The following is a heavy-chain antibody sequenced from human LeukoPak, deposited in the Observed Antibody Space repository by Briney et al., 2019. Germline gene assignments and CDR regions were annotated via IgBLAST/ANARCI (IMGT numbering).Heavy chain of an antibody. D-gene: IGHD7-27*01. CDR3: TVGNWGLDY. V-gene: IGHV3-7*01. J-gene: IGHJ4*02. Sequence: PGGSLRLSCTASGFSVDTFWMSWVRQAPGKGLEWVANIKQDGSEQYYVDSVKGRLTISRDNAKKSLYPQMNSLRAEDTAVYYCTVGNWGLDYWGQGALVTVSS. CDR1: GFSVDTFW. CDR2: IKQDGSEQ.